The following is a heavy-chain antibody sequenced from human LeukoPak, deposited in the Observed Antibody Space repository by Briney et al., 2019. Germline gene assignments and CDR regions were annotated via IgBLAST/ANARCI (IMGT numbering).Heavy chain of an antibody. Sequence: GGSLRLSCAASGFTFSNAWMRWVRQAPGKGLEWVGRIKSKTDGGTADHAAPAKGRFTISRDDSKNTLYLQMNSLKTEDTAVYYCSTELMWELPLTDYWGQGTLVTVSS. J-gene: IGHJ4*02. CDR3: STELMWELPLTDY. CDR2: IKSKTDGGTA. D-gene: IGHD1-26*01. CDR1: GFTFSNAW. V-gene: IGHV3-15*01.